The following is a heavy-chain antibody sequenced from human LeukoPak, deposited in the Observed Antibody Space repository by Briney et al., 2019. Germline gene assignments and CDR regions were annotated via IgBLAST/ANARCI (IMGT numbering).Heavy chain of an antibody. CDR1: GGSISSGGYS. V-gene: IGHV4-30-2*01. CDR2: IYHSGST. CDR3: ARGPSSWYFDY. J-gene: IGHJ4*02. Sequence: SETLSLTCAVSGGSISSGGYSWSWIRQPPGKGLEWIGYIYHSGSTYYNPSLKSRVTISVDRSKNQFSLKLSSVTAADTAVYYCARGPSSWYFDYWGQGTLVTVSS. D-gene: IGHD6-6*01.